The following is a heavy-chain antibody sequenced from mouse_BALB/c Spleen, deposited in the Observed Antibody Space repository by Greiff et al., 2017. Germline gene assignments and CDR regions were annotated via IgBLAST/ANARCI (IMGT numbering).Heavy chain of an antibody. CDR1: GYTFTDYN. J-gene: IGHJ3*01. Sequence: VQLQQSGPELVKPGASVKIPCKASGYTFTDYNMDWVKQSHGKSLEWIGDINPNNGGTIYNQKFKGKATLTVDKSSSTAYMELRSLTSEDTAVYYCARWGAWTLRGAWFAYWGQGTLVTVSA. CDR2: INPNNGGT. D-gene: IGHD2-12*01. CDR3: ARWGAWTLRGAWFAY. V-gene: IGHV1-18*01.